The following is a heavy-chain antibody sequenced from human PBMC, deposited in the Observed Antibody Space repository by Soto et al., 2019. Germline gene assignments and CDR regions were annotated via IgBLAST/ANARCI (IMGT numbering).Heavy chain of an antibody. D-gene: IGHD4-17*01. V-gene: IGHV1-69*17. J-gene: IGHJ4*02. Sequence: QVQLVQSEADVKKPGSSVKVSCKSSGGTFSRFSINWVRQAPGRGLEWMGGVIPIFDIINYAEKFQGRVTITADKSTNTAYMELSSLTSEDTAVYYCARDGGTTVITKFDYLGQGTLVIVSS. CDR2: VIPIFDII. CDR1: GGTFSRFS. CDR3: ARDGGTTVITKFDY.